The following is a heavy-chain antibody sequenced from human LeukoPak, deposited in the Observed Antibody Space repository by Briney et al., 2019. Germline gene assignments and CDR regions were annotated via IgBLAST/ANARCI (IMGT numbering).Heavy chain of an antibody. V-gene: IGHV1-69*04. CDR2: IIPILGIA. D-gene: IGHD6-13*01. Sequence: SVKVSCKASGGTFSSYAISWVRRAPGQGLEWMGRIIPILGIANYVQKFQGRVTITADKSTSTAYMELSSLRSEDTAVYYCASNVAAAGNPDAFDIWGQGTMVTVSS. CDR3: ASNVAAAGNPDAFDI. CDR1: GGTFSSYA. J-gene: IGHJ3*02.